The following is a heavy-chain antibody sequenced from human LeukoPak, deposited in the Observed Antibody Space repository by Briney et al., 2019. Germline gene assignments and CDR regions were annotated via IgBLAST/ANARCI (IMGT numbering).Heavy chain of an antibody. Sequence: ASVKVSCKASGYTFTGYYMHWVRQAPGQGLEWMGWINPNSGGTNYAQKFQGRVTMTRDTPISTAYMELSRLRSDATAVYYCASQVVGIAVAVSWFDPWGQGTLVTVSS. CDR3: ASQVVGIAVAVSWFDP. CDR1: GYTFTGYY. D-gene: IGHD6-19*01. J-gene: IGHJ5*02. V-gene: IGHV1-2*02. CDR2: INPNSGGT.